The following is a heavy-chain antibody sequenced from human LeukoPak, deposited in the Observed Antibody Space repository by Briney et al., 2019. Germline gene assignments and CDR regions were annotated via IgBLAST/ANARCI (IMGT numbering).Heavy chain of an antibody. Sequence: PSETLSLTSTVSGGSISSYYWSWIRQPPGKGLEWIGYIYYSGSTNYNPSLKSRVTISVDTSKNQFSLKLSSVTAADTAVYYCAREMYYYDSSGYYYFAGFDYWGQGTLVTVSS. CDR3: AREMYYYDSSGYYYFAGFDY. V-gene: IGHV4-59*01. CDR2: IYYSGST. D-gene: IGHD3-22*01. CDR1: GGSISSYY. J-gene: IGHJ4*02.